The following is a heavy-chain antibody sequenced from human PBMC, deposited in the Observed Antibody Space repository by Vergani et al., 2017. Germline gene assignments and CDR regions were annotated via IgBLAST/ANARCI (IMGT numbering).Heavy chain of an antibody. CDR2: IYSGGST. Sequence: EVQLVESGGGLIRPGGSLRLSCAASGFTVSSNYMSWVRQAPGKGLEWVSVIYSGGSTYYADSVKGRFTISRDNSKNTLYLQMNSLRAEDTAVYYCARAAPLWAARWGFDPWGQGTLVTVSS. J-gene: IGHJ5*02. CDR3: ARAAPLWAARWGFDP. D-gene: IGHD3-10*01. V-gene: IGHV3-53*01. CDR1: GFTVSSNY.